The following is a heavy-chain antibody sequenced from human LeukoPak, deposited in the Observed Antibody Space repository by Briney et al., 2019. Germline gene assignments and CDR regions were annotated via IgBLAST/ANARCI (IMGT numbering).Heavy chain of an antibody. CDR3: ARGAPDGYTNL. Sequence: SETLTLTCTVSGGSISSYYWSWIRQPPGKGLEWIGYIYYSGSTNYNPSLKSRVTISGDPSNNQFSLSLTSVTAADTAVYYCARGAPDGYTNLWGHGTMVTVSS. V-gene: IGHV4-59*12. D-gene: IGHD6-13*01. J-gene: IGHJ3*01. CDR2: IYYSGST. CDR1: GGSISSYY.